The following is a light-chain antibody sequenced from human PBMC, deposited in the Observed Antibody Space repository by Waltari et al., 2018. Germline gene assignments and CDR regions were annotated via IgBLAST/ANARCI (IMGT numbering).Light chain of an antibody. CDR2: EVS. J-gene: IGLJ1*01. CDR3: SSYTSSNTYYV. CDR1: SSDVGGYNY. Sequence: QSALTQPASVSGSPGQSITISCTGTSSDVGGYNYVSWYQHHPGNAPKLMIYEVSNRPSWVSTRLSVSRSGNTASLTISGRQAEDEADYHCSSYTSSNTYYVFGTGTKVTVL. V-gene: IGLV2-14*01.